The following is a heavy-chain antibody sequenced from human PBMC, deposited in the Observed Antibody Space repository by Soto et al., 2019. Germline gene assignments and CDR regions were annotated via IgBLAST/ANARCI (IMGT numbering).Heavy chain of an antibody. CDR3: ARDFTDSSGPTLGMGV. D-gene: IGHD6-19*01. CDR2: VYYSGST. V-gene: IGHV4-31*03. Sequence: QVQLQESGPGLVKPSQTLSLTCTVSGGSISSGGYYWGGIRQHPGKCLEWIGYVYYSGSTYYNPSLKYGVNIQVETTKTPCSLKLSSVTEADTAVYYCARDFTDSSGPTLGMGVWGQGTMVTVSS. CDR1: GGSISSGGYY. J-gene: IGHJ6*02.